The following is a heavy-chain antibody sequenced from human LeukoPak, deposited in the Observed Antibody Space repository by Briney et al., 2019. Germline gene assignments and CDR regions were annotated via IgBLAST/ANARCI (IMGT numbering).Heavy chain of an antibody. CDR2: IIPIFGTA. V-gene: IGHV1-69*05. CDR3: ARLFPNLDAFDI. Sequence: GSSVKVSCKASGGTFSSYAISWVRQAPGQGLEWMGRIIPIFGTANYAQKFQGRVTITTDESTSTAYMELGSLRSEDTAVYYCARLFPNLDAFDIWGQGTMVTVSS. CDR1: GGTFSSYA. D-gene: IGHD2/OR15-2a*01. J-gene: IGHJ3*02.